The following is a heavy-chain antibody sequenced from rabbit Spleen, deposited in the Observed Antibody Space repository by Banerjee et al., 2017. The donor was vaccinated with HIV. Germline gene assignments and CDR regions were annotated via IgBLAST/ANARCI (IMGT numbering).Heavy chain of an antibody. V-gene: IGHV1S45*01. CDR2: IYGGSVTT. CDR3: ARSQNGACDL. Sequence: QEQLVESGGGLVQPEGSLTLTCKASGFTISSTYWMCWVRQAPGKGLEWIACIYGGSVTTYYASWAKGRFTISKTSSTTVTLQMPSLTAADTATYFCARSQNGACDLWGQGTLVTVS. CDR1: GFTISSTYW. D-gene: IGHD3-3*01. J-gene: IGHJ3*01.